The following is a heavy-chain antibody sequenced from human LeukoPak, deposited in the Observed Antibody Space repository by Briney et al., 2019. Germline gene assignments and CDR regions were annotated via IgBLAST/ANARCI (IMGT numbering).Heavy chain of an antibody. CDR2: ISWNSGSI. CDR3: AKVTTPLWFGESDYFDY. V-gene: IGHV3-9*03. CDR1: GFTFSAYW. D-gene: IGHD3-10*01. J-gene: IGHJ4*02. Sequence: GGSLRLSCAASGFTFSAYWMHWVRQAPGKGLEWVSGISWNSGSIGYADSVKGRFTISRDNAKNSLYLQMNSLRAEDMALYYCAKVTTPLWFGESDYFDYWGQGTLVTVSS.